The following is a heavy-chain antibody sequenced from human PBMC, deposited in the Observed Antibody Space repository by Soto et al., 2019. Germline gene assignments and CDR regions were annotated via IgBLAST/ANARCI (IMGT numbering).Heavy chain of an antibody. Sequence: SETMSLTFTVADGSIMGYSWSWIRKPTGQGMEWIGYVYHSGSTNYNPSLKSRVTISVDTSKNQFSLRLNSVTAADTAVYYCARDGRYCSGGSCYSLPYYFDYWGQGTLVTVSS. CDR2: VYHSGST. CDR3: ARDGRYCSGGSCYSLPYYFDY. CDR1: DGSIMGYS. V-gene: IGHV4-59*01. J-gene: IGHJ4*02. D-gene: IGHD2-15*01.